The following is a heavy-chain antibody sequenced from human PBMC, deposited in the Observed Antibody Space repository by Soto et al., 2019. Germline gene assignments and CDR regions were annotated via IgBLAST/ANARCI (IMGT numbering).Heavy chain of an antibody. CDR3: ARDDCSGGSCYSDY. CDR1: GGSISSVYYY. J-gene: IGHJ4*02. Sequence: PSETLSLTCTVSGGSISSVYYYWSWIRQPPGKGLEWIGYIYYSGSTYYNPSLKSRVTISVDTSKNQFSLKLSSVTAADTAVYYCARDDCSGGSCYSDYWGQGTLVTVSS. CDR2: IYYSGST. V-gene: IGHV4-30-4*01. D-gene: IGHD2-15*01.